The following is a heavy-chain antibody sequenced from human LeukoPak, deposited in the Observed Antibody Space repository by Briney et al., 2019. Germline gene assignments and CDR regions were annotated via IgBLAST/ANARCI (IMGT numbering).Heavy chain of an antibody. CDR1: GGTFSSYA. J-gene: IGHJ2*01. CDR3: ARSVVVTAITWYFDL. V-gene: IGHV1-69*13. CDR2: IIPIFGTA. D-gene: IGHD2-21*02. Sequence: ASVKVSCKASGGTFSSYAISWVRQAPGQGLEWMGGIIPIFGTANYAQKFQGRVTITADESTSTAYMELSSLRSEDTAVYYCARSVVVTAITWYFDLWGRGTLVTVSS.